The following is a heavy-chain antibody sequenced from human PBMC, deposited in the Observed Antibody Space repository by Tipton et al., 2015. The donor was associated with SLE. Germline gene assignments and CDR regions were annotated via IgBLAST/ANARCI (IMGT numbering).Heavy chain of an antibody. V-gene: IGHV3-30*04. D-gene: IGHD2-15*01. CDR2: ISYDGSNK. J-gene: IGHJ6*02. CDR1: GFTFSSYT. Sequence: LSLTYAASGFTFSSYTMHWVRQAPGKGLEWVAVISYDGSNKYYADSVKGRFTISRDNSKNTLYLQMNSLRPEDTAVYYCARDLGSFYGMDVWGQGTTVTVSS. CDR3: ARDLGSFYGMDV.